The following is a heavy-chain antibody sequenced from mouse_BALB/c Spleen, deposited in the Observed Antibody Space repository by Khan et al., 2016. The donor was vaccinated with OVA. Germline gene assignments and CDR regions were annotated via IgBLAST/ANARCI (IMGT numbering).Heavy chain of an antibody. V-gene: IGHV1-5*01. J-gene: IGHJ2*01. D-gene: IGHD2-4*01. CDR1: GYSFTSYW. CDR3: TRSYDSYYFDY. Sequence: VQLQQSGTVLARPGASVKMSCKASGYSFTSYWMHWVKQRPGQGLEWIGAIYPGISDTRYNQKFKGKAKLTAVTSASTAYMEFNSLTNEDSAVYDCTRSYDSYYFDYWGQGTTLTVSS. CDR2: IYPGISDT.